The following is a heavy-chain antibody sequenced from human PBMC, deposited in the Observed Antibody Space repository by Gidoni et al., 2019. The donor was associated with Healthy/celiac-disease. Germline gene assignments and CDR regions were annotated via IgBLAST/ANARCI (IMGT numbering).Heavy chain of an antibody. CDR1: GSTFSSYS. Sequence: EVQLVESGGGLVKPGGSLRRSCAASGSTFSSYSMNWVRQAPGKGLEWVSSISSSSSYIYYADSVKGRFTISRDNAKNSLYLQMNSLRAEDTAVYYCARDRILNWFDPWGQGTLVTVSS. J-gene: IGHJ5*02. D-gene: IGHD1-20*01. V-gene: IGHV3-21*01. CDR2: ISSSSSYI. CDR3: ARDRILNWFDP.